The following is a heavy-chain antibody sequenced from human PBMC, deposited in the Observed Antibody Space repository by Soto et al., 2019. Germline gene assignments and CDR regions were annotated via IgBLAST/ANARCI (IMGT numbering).Heavy chain of an antibody. CDR1: GYSFTSYW. CDR3: ARGLVEVRGVKFRKPPNWFDP. V-gene: IGHV5-51*01. Sequence: EVQLVQSGAEVKKPGESLKISCKGSGYSFTSYWIGWVRQMPGKGLEWMGIIYPGDSDTRYSPSFQGQVTISADKSISTAYLQWSSLKASDTAMYYCARGLVEVRGVKFRKPPNWFDPWGQGTLVTVSS. J-gene: IGHJ5*02. CDR2: IYPGDSDT. D-gene: IGHD3-10*01.